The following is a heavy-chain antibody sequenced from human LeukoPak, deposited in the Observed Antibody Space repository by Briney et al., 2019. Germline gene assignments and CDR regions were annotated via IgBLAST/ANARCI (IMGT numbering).Heavy chain of an antibody. V-gene: IGHV5-51*01. D-gene: IGHD2-2*01. CDR2: IYPGDSDT. CDR3: ARGVGDQLPLDAFDI. J-gene: IGHJ3*02. Sequence: GESLKISCKGSGYSFTSYWIGWVRQMPGKGLEWMGIIYPGDSDTRYSPSFQGQVTISADKSISTAYLQWSSLKASDTAMYYCARGVGDQLPLDAFDIWGQGTMVTVSS. CDR1: GYSFTSYW.